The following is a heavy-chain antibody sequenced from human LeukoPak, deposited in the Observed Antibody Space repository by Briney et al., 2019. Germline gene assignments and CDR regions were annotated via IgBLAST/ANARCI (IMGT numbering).Heavy chain of an antibody. J-gene: IGHJ4*02. CDR3: ARESEIRFLEWLFVFDY. V-gene: IGHV3-21*01. CDR1: KFTFSNYN. D-gene: IGHD3-3*01. CDR2: ISSSSSYI. Sequence: GGSLRLSCAASKFTFSNYNMNWVRQAPGKGLEWVSSISSSSSYIHYADSVKGRFTISRDNAKNSVYLQMNSLRAEDTAVYYCARESEIRFLEWLFVFDYWGQGTQVTVSS.